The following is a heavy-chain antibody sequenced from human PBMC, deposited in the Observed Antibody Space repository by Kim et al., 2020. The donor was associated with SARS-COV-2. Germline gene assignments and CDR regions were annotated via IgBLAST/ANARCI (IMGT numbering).Heavy chain of an antibody. CDR2: INHSGST. Sequence: SETLSLTCAVYGGSFSGYYWSWIRQPPGKGLEWIGEINHSGSTNYNPSLKSRVTISVDTSKNQFSLKLSSVTAADTAVYYCARGRGYSYGRYYYYYYYMDVWGKGTTVTVSS. CDR3: ARGRGYSYGRYYYYYYYMDV. V-gene: IGHV4-34*01. D-gene: IGHD5-18*01. CDR1: GGSFSGYY. J-gene: IGHJ6*03.